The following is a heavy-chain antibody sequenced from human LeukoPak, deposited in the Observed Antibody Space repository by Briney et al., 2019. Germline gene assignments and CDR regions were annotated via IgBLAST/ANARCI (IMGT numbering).Heavy chain of an antibody. CDR2: IYHSGST. D-gene: IGHD4-11*01. V-gene: IGHV4-38-2*02. CDR1: GYSISSGYY. Sequence: SETLSLTCTVSGYSISSGYYWGWIRPPPGKGLEWIGSIYHSGSTYYNPSLKSRVTISVDTSKNQFSLKLSSVTAADTAVYYCARVRDDYRGYYYYYMDVWGKGTTVTVSS. J-gene: IGHJ6*03. CDR3: ARVRDDYRGYYYYYMDV.